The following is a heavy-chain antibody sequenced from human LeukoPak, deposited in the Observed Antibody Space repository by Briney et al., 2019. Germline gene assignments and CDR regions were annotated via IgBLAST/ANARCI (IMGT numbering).Heavy chain of an antibody. V-gene: IGHV3-74*01. CDR3: ARVSSGSYFGYYYYYMDV. J-gene: IGHJ6*03. D-gene: IGHD1-26*01. CDR1: GFTLSNHW. Sequence: GGPLRLPCAPSGFTLSNHWMHWPPQAPGKGLVYVSRINSYGSSTSYADSVKGHFTISKDNAKNTLYLQMNSLRAEDTAVYYCARVSSGSYFGYYYYYMDVWGKGTTVTVSS. CDR2: INSYGSST.